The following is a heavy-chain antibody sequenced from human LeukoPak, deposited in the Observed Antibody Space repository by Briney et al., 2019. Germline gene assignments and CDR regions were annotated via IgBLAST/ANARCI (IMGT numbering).Heavy chain of an antibody. CDR3: ARTIRIAAAGTGYYYYGMDV. Sequence: SVKVSCKASGYTFTGYYMHWVRQAPGQGLEWMGRIIPILGIANYAQKFQGRVTITADKSTSTAYMELSSLRSEDTAVYYCARTIRIAAAGTGYYYYGMDVWGQGTTVTVSS. CDR2: IIPILGIA. V-gene: IGHV1-69*02. J-gene: IGHJ6*02. D-gene: IGHD6-13*01. CDR1: GYTFTGYY.